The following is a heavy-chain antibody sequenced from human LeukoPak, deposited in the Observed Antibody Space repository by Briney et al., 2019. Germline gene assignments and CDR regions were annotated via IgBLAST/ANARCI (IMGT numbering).Heavy chain of an antibody. J-gene: IGHJ4*02. CDR3: ATFPSGFGELFSHFDY. D-gene: IGHD3-10*01. V-gene: IGHV1-24*01. CDR1: GYTLTELS. CDR2: FDPEDGET. Sequence: ASVKVSCKVSGYTLTELSMHWVRQAPGKGLEWMGGFDPEDGETIYAQKFQGRVTMTADTSTDTAYMELSSLRSEDTAVYYCATFPSGFGELFSHFDYWGQGTLVTVSS.